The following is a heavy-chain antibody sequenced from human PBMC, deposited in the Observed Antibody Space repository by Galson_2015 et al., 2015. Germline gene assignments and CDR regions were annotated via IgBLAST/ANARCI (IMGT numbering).Heavy chain of an antibody. J-gene: IGHJ4*02. CDR1: GFTFSSYA. CDR3: AKDLLGYCSGGSCSRLDY. CDR2: ISGSGGST. V-gene: IGHV3-23*01. D-gene: IGHD2-15*01. Sequence: SLRLSCAASGFTFSSYAMSWVRQAPGKGPEWVSAISGSGGSTYYADSVKGRFTISRDNSKNTLYLQMNSLRAEDTAVYYCAKDLLGYCSGGSCSRLDYWGQGTLVTVSS.